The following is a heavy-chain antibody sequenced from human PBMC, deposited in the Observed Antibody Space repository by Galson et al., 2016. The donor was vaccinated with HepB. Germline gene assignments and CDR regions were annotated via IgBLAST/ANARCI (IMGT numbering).Heavy chain of an antibody. Sequence: SLRLSCAASGFTFSSYWMHWVRQAPGKGLVWVSRINSDGSSTSYADSVKGRFTISRDNAKNTLYLQMNSLRVEDTAVYYCAKAYGSGSSFYYYYGMDVWGQGTTVTVSS. J-gene: IGHJ6*02. CDR3: AKAYGSGSSFYYYYGMDV. D-gene: IGHD3-10*01. CDR2: INSDGSST. CDR1: GFTFSSYW. V-gene: IGHV3-74*01.